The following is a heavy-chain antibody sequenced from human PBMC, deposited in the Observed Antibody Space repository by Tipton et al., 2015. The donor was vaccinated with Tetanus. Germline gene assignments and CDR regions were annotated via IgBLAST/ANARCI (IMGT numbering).Heavy chain of an antibody. D-gene: IGHD3-9*01. CDR2: FTWDSRLI. CDR3: VKDLGVGFMTGYGPQFGMDV. CDR1: GFNFDDYA. V-gene: IGHV3-9*01. Sequence: SLRLSCVVSGFNFDDYAMHWVRQVPGKGLQWVSAFTWDSRLIAYADSVKGRFTMSRDNATNSLYLQMNSLQAEDTAVYYYVKDLGVGFMTGYGPQFGMDVSGQGTSVSVS. J-gene: IGHJ6*02.